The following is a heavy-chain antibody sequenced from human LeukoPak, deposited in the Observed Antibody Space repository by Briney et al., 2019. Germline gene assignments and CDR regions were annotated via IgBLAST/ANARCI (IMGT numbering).Heavy chain of an antibody. CDR1: GFTFSSYA. J-gene: IGHJ6*03. Sequence: GGSLRLSCAASGFTFSSYAMHWVRQAPGKGLEWVAVISYDGSNKYYADSVKGRFTISRDNSKNTLYLQMNSLRAEDTAAYYCARGGGYCSGGSCYPHYYYYYMDVWGKGTTVTVSS. CDR2: ISYDGSNK. D-gene: IGHD2-15*01. V-gene: IGHV3-30*04. CDR3: ARGGGYCSGGSCYPHYYYYYMDV.